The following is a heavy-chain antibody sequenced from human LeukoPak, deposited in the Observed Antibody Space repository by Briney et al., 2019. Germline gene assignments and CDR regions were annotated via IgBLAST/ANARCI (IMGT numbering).Heavy chain of an antibody. CDR2: ISWDGGST. J-gene: IGHJ4*02. CDR1: GFTFDDYT. V-gene: IGHV3-43*01. Sequence: GGSLRLSCVASGFTFDDYTMHWVRQAPGKGLEWVSLISWDGGSTYYADSVKGRFTISRDNSKNSLYLQMNSLRTEDTALYYCAKDLGDGYNPDYWGQGTLVTVSS. CDR3: AKDLGDGYNPDY. D-gene: IGHD5-24*01.